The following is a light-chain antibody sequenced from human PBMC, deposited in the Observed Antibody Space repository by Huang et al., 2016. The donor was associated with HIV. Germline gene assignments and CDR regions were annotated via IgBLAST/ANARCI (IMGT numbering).Light chain of an antibody. J-gene: IGKJ1*01. CDR1: QSLDKGF. CDR2: DAS. Sequence: ELVLTQSPGTLSSSPGGAAVISCRASQSLDKGFLGWDRQKPGQAPELLIFDASKRPSDIPDRFVGRGSGTDFSLTINGLDPEDFAFYFCHHYGATQWAFGRGTRVEMK. CDR3: HHYGATQWA. V-gene: IGKV3-20*01.